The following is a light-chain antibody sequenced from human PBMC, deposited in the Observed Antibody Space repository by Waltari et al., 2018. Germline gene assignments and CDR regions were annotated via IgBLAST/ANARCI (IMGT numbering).Light chain of an antibody. CDR1: LGHRPTA. CDR3: QTGGHGTWV. CDR2: VQSGGSL. V-gene: IGLV4-69*01. J-gene: IGLJ3*02. Sequence: QLVLTQSPSASAALGPSLQPPCTPTLGHRPTASALLQQPPEKGPRFLMRVQSGGSLSKGDEIPDRFSGSSSGAERYLTISSLQSEDEADYYCQTGGHGTWVFGGGTKLTVL.